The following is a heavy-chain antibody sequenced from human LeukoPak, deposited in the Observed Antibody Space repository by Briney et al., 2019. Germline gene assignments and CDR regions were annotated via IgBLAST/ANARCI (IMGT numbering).Heavy chain of an antibody. J-gene: IGHJ4*02. D-gene: IGHD3-10*01. CDR2: MYYDGTS. CDR3: ARGRDNYGSGDS. V-gene: IGHV4-61*08. Sequence: SETLSLTCTVSGGSVSSGGYYWNWIRQPPGKGLECLGYMYYDGTSNYNPSLNSRVTISIDSSNNQFSLRLSSVTAADTAVYYCARGRDNYGSGDSWGQGILVTVSS. CDR1: GGSVSSGGYY.